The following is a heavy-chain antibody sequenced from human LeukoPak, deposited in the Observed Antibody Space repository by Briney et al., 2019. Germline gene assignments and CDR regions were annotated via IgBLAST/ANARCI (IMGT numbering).Heavy chain of an antibody. CDR2: IRTTAEGAKYA. V-gene: IGHV3-48*02. CDR1: GFSFTDYP. CDR3: AADKRYAFDY. Sequence: GGSLRLSCATSGFSFTDYPMNWVRQAPGKGLEWISNIRTTAEGAKYAYYADSVKGRVTISRDDGKNTLYLHMNSLRDDDTAVYYCAADKRYAFDYWGQGILVTVSS. D-gene: IGHD3-9*01. J-gene: IGHJ4*02.